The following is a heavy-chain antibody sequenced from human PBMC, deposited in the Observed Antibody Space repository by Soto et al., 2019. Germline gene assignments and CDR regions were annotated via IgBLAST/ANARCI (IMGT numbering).Heavy chain of an antibody. CDR2: IIPIFGTA. J-gene: IGHJ6*02. V-gene: IGHV1-69*05. CDR3: ARINHVQWLDLYGMDV. D-gene: IGHD6-19*01. Sequence: QVQLVQSGAEVKKPGSSVKVSCKASGGTFSSYAISWVRQAPGQGLEWMGGIIPIFGTANYAQKFQGRVTITXXEXTXXAYRELSSRRSEDTAVYYCARINHVQWLDLYGMDVWGQGTTVTVSS. CDR1: GGTFSSYA.